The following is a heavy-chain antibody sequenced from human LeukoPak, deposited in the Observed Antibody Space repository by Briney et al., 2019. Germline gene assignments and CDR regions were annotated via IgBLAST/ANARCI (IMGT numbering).Heavy chain of an antibody. CDR2: MNPNSGNT. D-gene: IGHD3/OR15-3a*01. V-gene: IGHV1-8*01. CDR1: GYTFTSYD. Sequence: ASVKVSCKASGYTFTSYDINWVRQATGQGLEWMGWMNPNSGNTGYAQKFQGRVTMTRNTSISTAYMELSSLRSEDTAVYYCARGQLDQGFTHWDYWGQGTLVTVSS. CDR3: ARGQLDQGFTHWDY. J-gene: IGHJ4*02.